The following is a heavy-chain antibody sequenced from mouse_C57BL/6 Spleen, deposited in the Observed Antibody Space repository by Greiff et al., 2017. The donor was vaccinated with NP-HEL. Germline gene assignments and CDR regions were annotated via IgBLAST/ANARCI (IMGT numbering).Heavy chain of an antibody. CDR3: TRQLIYYAMDY. Sequence: EVKLVESGGGLVQPGGSMKLSCVASGFTFSNYWMNWVRQSPEKGLEWVAQIRLKSDNYATHYAESVKGRFTISRDDSKSSVYLQMNNLRAEDTGIYYCTRQLIYYAMDYWGQGTSVTVSS. J-gene: IGHJ4*01. CDR1: GFTFSNYW. V-gene: IGHV6-3*01. D-gene: IGHD3-2*02. CDR2: IRLKSDNYAT.